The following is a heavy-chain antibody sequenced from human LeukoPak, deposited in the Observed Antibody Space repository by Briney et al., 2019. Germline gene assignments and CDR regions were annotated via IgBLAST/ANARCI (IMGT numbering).Heavy chain of an antibody. CDR3: AKDYRRTITPETLDY. D-gene: IGHD3-16*02. CDR2: ITASGDNT. Sequence: GGSLRLSCAASGFTFSSYAVSWVRQAPGKGLERVSGITASGDNTYYADSVKGRFNIPRDNSKSTLYLQMNSLRAEDTAVYYCAKDYRRTITPETLDYWGQGTLVTVSS. CDR1: GFTFSSYA. V-gene: IGHV3-23*01. J-gene: IGHJ4*02.